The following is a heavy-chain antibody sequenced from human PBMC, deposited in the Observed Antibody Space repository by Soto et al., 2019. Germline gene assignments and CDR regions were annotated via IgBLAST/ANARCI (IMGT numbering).Heavy chain of an antibody. V-gene: IGHV5-51*01. CDR2: IYPSDSDI. Sequence: PGESLKISCKTSGYSFTSHWIAWVRQMPGKGLEWMGIIYPSDSDIRYRPSFQGRVTISVDKSISTAYLQWSSLKALDTATYYCARQDYSNYRGGMDVWGQGTTVTVSS. CDR1: GYSFTSHW. CDR3: ARQDYSNYRGGMDV. J-gene: IGHJ6*02. D-gene: IGHD2-2*01.